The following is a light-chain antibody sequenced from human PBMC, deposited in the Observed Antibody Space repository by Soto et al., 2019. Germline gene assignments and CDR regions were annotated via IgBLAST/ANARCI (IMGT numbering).Light chain of an antibody. CDR1: QSVSSSY. Sequence: EIVLTQSPGTLSLSPGERATLSCRASQSVSSSYLAWYQQKPGQAPRLLIYGSSSRAAGIPDRFRGSGTGTDFTLTIRRLEPDDFGVYYCQQYSDAPHTFGLGTKVEIQ. V-gene: IGKV3-20*01. CDR2: GSS. CDR3: QQYSDAPHT. J-gene: IGKJ2*01.